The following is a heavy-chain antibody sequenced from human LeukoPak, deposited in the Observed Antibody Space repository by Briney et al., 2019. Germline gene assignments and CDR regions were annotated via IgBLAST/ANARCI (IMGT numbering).Heavy chain of an antibody. J-gene: IGHJ4*02. V-gene: IGHV3-23*01. Sequence: GGSLRLSCAASGFTFSRYAMSWVRQAPGKGLEWVSTINDNGGGSYSADSVRGRFTISRDNSKNTLSLQMNSPRAEDTAVYYCAKGHTAGALYYFDYWGQGTLVTVSS. CDR3: AKGHTAGALYYFDY. CDR2: INDNGGGS. D-gene: IGHD2-21*02. CDR1: GFTFSRYA.